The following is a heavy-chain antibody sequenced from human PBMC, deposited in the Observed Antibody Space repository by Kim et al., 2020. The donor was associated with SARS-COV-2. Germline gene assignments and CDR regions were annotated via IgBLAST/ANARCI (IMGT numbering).Heavy chain of an antibody. CDR3: ARSTTVTLFDY. J-gene: IGHJ4*02. Sequence: TNYNPSLKSRVTISVDTSKNQFSLKRSSVTAADTAVYYCARSTTVTLFDYWGQGTLVTVSS. D-gene: IGHD4-17*01. CDR2: T. V-gene: IGHV4-4*09.